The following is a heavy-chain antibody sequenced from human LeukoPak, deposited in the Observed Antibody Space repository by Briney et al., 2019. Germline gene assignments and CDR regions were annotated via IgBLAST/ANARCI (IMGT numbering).Heavy chain of an antibody. CDR3: AREASSGWFEASYYYYYMDV. Sequence: SETLSLTCTVSGGSVSSVSSYWSWVRQPAGKGLEWIGRIYTSGITDYNPSLKSRVTISLDTSKNQFSLNLTSVTAADTAVYYCAREASSGWFEASYYYYYMDVWGKGTTVTISS. CDR2: IYTSGIT. CDR1: GGSVSSVSSY. V-gene: IGHV4-61*02. D-gene: IGHD6-19*01. J-gene: IGHJ6*03.